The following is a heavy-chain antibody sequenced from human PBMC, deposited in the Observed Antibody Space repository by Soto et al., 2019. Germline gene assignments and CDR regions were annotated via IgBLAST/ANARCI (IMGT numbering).Heavy chain of an antibody. Sequence: EVQLLESGGGLVQPGGSLRLSCAASGFTFSNYAMSWVRQAPGKGLEWVSTISGGGDSTYYADSVKGLFTISRDNSKNTLYLQVNSLRAEDTAAYYCAKRSLTPAAMKSPFDYWGQGTLVTVSS. CDR2: ISGGGDST. V-gene: IGHV3-23*01. CDR1: GFTFSNYA. J-gene: IGHJ4*02. D-gene: IGHD2-2*01. CDR3: AKRSLTPAAMKSPFDY.